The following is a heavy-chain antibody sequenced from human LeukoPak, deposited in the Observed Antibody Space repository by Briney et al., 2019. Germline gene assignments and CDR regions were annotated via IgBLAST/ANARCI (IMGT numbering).Heavy chain of an antibody. CDR2: IRYDGSNK. D-gene: IGHD2-2*01. J-gene: IGHJ4*02. Sequence: PGGSLRLSCAASGFTFSGYGMHWVRQAPGKGLEWVAFIRYDGSNKYYADSVKGRFTISRDNSKNTLYLQMNSLRAEDTAVYYCASSVVVPAAIDYWGQGTLVTVSS. V-gene: IGHV3-30*02. CDR3: ASSVVVPAAIDY. CDR1: GFTFSGYG.